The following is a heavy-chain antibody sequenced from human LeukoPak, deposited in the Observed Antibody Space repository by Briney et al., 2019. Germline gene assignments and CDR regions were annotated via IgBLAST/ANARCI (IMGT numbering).Heavy chain of an antibody. Sequence: ASVKVSCKASGYTFTSDYMHWVRQAPAQRREWRGIINPSGGSTSYAQKFQGGVTMTRDTSTSTVYMELSSLRSEDTAVYYCARDKSDYDSSGYHFDYWGQGTLVTVSS. CDR3: ARDKSDYDSSGYHFDY. V-gene: IGHV1-46*01. CDR1: GYTFTSDY. J-gene: IGHJ4*02. D-gene: IGHD3-22*01. CDR2: INPSGGST.